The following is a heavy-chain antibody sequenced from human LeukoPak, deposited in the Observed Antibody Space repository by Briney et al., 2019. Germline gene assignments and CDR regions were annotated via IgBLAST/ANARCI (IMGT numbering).Heavy chain of an antibody. CDR2: IRYDGTVK. CDR3: AKDVQQQLASYFDY. CDR1: GFSFSRYG. V-gene: IGHV3-30*02. D-gene: IGHD6-13*01. Sequence: GGSLRLSCAASGFSFSRYGMHWVRQAPGKGLEWVTFIRYDGTVKDYADSVKGRLTISRDNSKNSLYLQMNSLRAEDTAVYYCAKDVQQQLASYFDYWGQGTLVTVSS. J-gene: IGHJ4*02.